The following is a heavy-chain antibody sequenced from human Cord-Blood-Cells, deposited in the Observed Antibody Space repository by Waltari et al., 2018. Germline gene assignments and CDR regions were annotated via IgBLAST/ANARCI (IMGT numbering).Heavy chain of an antibody. D-gene: IGHD1-26*01. Sequence: QVQLVQSGAEVKKPGSSVKVSCKASGGTFSSYAISWVRQAPGQGLEWMGGIIPIFGTANYAQKFQGRVTITADESTSTAYMELSSLRSEDTAVYYCAVPPLPIVGSYYYMDVWGKGTTVTVSS. CDR1: GGTFSSYA. CDR2: IIPIFGTA. V-gene: IGHV1-69*01. J-gene: IGHJ6*03. CDR3: AVPPLPIVGSYYYMDV.